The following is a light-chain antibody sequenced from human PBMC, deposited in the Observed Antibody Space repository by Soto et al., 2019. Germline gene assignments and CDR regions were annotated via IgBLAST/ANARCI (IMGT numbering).Light chain of an antibody. CDR3: QQYNNWWT. Sequence: EIVMTQSPVTLSVSPGERATLSFRASQTVSSSLAWYQQKPGQAPRLLIYGASTRATGIPARFSGSGSGTEFTLTISSLQSEDFAVYYCQQYNNWWTFGQGTKVDIK. CDR1: QTVSSS. V-gene: IGKV3-15*01. CDR2: GAS. J-gene: IGKJ1*01.